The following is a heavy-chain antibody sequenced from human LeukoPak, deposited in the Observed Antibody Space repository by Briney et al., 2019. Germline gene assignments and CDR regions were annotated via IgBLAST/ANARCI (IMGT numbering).Heavy chain of an antibody. Sequence: SETLSLTCAVYGGSFSGYYWSWIRQPPGKGLEWIGEINRSGSTNYNPSLKSRVTISVDMSKNQFSLKLSSVTAADTAVYYCARGRATYYYGSGSYKFDYWGQGTLVTVSS. CDR1: GGSFSGYY. CDR2: INRSGST. J-gene: IGHJ4*02. CDR3: ARGRATYYYGSGSYKFDY. V-gene: IGHV4-34*01. D-gene: IGHD3-10*01.